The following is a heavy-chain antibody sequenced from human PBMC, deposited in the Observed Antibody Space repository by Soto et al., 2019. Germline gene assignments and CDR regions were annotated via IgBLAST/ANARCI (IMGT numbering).Heavy chain of an antibody. J-gene: IGHJ6*02. CDR1: GYSFTNYW. Sequence: AGESLKISCKATGYSFTNYWITWVRQMPGKGLEWLGRVDPTDSYSNYSPSFQGHVTISADKSIRTAYLQWSSLTASDTAMYYCARDSYYPSGNYVTYYTYARDCRGQRTTVTVSS. CDR2: VDPTDSYS. CDR3: ARDSYYPSGNYVTYYTYARDC. V-gene: IGHV5-10-1*01. D-gene: IGHD3-10*01.